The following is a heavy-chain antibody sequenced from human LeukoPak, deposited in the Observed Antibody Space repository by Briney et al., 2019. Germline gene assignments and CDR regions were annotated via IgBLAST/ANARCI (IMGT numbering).Heavy chain of an antibody. CDR1: GGSVSSPSHY. V-gene: IGHV4-39*01. J-gene: IGHJ5*02. CDR2: ISYSGST. D-gene: IGHD3-10*01. Sequence: SETLSLTCAVSGGSVSSPSHYWGWIRQPPGKGLEWIGSISYSGSTNYNPSFKSRVTISVDTSKKQFSLKLTSVTAADTSVYYCARGYYGSGNNQYNWFDPWGQGTLVTLSP. CDR3: ARGYYGSGNNQYNWFDP.